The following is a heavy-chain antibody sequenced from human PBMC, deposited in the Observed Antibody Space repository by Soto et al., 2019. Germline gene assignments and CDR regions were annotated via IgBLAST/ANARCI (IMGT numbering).Heavy chain of an antibody. CDR3: ARDGQGRAPYALDV. J-gene: IGHJ6*02. CDR1: GFTFSGHA. CDR2: IWYDGSNK. Sequence: QVQLVESGGGVAKPGRSLRLSCTVSGFTFSGHAMHWVRQAPGKGLEWVTQIWYDGSNKYYAESVKGRFTISRDNSKNTLYLQMNSLRVEDTAVYYCARDGQGRAPYALDVWGQGTSVTVSS. V-gene: IGHV3-33*01.